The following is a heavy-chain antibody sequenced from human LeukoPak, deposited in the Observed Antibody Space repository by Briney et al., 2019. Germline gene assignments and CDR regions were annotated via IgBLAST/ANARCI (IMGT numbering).Heavy chain of an antibody. V-gene: IGHV3-7*01. CDR1: GFTFSSYW. Sequence: PGGSLRLSCAASGFTFSSYWMSWVRQAPGKGLEWVANIKQDGSEKYYVDSVKGRFTISRDNAKNSLYLQMNSLRAEDTAVYYCARVNRLWYYDILTGWDFDYWGQGTLVTVSS. CDR3: ARVNRLWYYDILTGWDFDY. J-gene: IGHJ4*02. D-gene: IGHD3-9*01. CDR2: IKQDGSEK.